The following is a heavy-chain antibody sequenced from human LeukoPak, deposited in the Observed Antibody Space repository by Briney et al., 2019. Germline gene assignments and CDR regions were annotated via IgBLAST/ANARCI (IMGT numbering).Heavy chain of an antibody. Sequence: ASVKDSCKASGYTFTSYYIHWVRQAPGQGLEWMGIINPSGGSTSYAQKFQGRVTMTRDTSTSTVYMELSSLRSEDTAVYYCAREAGTAMAPFDYWGQGTLVTVSS. D-gene: IGHD5-18*01. V-gene: IGHV1-46*01. J-gene: IGHJ4*02. CDR3: AREAGTAMAPFDY. CDR1: GYTFTSYY. CDR2: INPSGGST.